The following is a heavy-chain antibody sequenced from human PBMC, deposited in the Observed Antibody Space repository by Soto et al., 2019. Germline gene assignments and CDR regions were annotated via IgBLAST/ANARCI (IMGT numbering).Heavy chain of an antibody. CDR3: ARLVDTAIPDFDY. CDR2: IFYSGST. CDR1: GGSISSGGYS. V-gene: IGHV4-61*08. J-gene: IGHJ4*02. Sequence: SETLSLTCAVSGGSISSGGYSWSWIRQPPGKGLEWIGYIFYSGSTNYNPSLKSRVTISVDTSKNQFSLKLSSVTAADTAVYYCARLVDTAIPDFDYWGQGTLVTVSS. D-gene: IGHD5-18*01.